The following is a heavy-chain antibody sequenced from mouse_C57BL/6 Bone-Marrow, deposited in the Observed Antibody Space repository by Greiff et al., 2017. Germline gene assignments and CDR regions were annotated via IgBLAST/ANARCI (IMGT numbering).Heavy chain of an antibody. V-gene: IGHV5-6*01. CDR1: GFTFSSYG. CDR3: ARHDYGSSSYAMDY. J-gene: IGHJ4*01. CDR2: ISSGGSYT. D-gene: IGHD1-1*01. Sequence: EVKLMESGGDLVKPGGSLKLSCAASGFTFSSYGMSWVRQTPDKRLEWVATISSGGSYTYYPDSVKGRFTISRDNAKNTLYLQMRSLKSEDTAMYYCARHDYGSSSYAMDYWCQGTSVTVAS.